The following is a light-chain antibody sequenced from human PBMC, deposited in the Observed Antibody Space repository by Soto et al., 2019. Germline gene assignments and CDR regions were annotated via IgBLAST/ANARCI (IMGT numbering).Light chain of an antibody. Sequence: EIVLTQSPATLSSLPGDRVTLSCRASQAVNTRLAWYQHKPGQAPRLLIYLASNRAAGVPARFSGSGSGTDFTLTISSLEPEDFAVYHCQQRSSWPSFGQGTRLEIK. CDR3: QQRSSWPS. V-gene: IGKV3-11*01. J-gene: IGKJ5*01. CDR1: QAVNTR. CDR2: LAS.